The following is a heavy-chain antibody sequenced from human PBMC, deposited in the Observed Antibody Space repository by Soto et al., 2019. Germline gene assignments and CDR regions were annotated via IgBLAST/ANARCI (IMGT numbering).Heavy chain of an antibody. V-gene: IGHV1-2*02. CDR1: GYTFTAYH. D-gene: IGHD1-1*01. CDR3: ARDYSPAEENWNDAYHWVDP. CDR2: ITPNSGGT. Sequence: QVQLVQSGAEVKKPGASVRVSCKASGYTFTAYHIHWVRQAPGQGLAWLGWITPNSGGTISSQQFQGRVTMTRDTSSSTAYMELTRLTYDDTAVYYCARDYSPAEENWNDAYHWVDPWGQGAPVTVSS. J-gene: IGHJ5*02.